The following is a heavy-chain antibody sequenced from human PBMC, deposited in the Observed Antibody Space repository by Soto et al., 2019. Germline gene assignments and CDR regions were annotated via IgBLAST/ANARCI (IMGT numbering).Heavy chain of an antibody. CDR3: ARDLNYFGSGSTFDY. J-gene: IGHJ4*02. D-gene: IGHD3-10*01. V-gene: IGHV3-21*01. Sequence: EVQLVESGGGLAKPGGSLRLSCAASGFTFFTYTMNWVRQAPGKGLEWVSSISSSNRYIYYADSVKGRFTISRDNAKNSLYLQMNSLRVEDTAVYHCARDLNYFGSGSTFDYWGQGTLVTVSS. CDR1: GFTFFTYT. CDR2: ISSSNRYI.